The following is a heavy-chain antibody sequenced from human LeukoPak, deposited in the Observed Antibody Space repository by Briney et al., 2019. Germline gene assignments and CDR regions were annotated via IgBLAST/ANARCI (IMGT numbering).Heavy chain of an antibody. CDR1: GYTFTGYY. J-gene: IGHJ6*02. V-gene: IGHV1-2*02. CDR3: AREVTIFGVGAYGMDV. D-gene: IGHD3-3*01. CDR2: INPNSGGT. Sequence: GASVKVSCKASGYTFTGYYMHWVRQPPGQGLEWMGWINPNSGGTNYAQKFQGRVTMTRDTSISTAYMELSRLRSDDTAVYYCAREVTIFGVGAYGMDVWGQGTTVTVSS.